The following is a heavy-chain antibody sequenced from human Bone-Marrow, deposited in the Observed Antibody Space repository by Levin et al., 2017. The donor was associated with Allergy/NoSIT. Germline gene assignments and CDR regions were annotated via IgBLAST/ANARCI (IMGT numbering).Heavy chain of an antibody. CDR1: GGSVSSGSYY. Sequence: PSETLSLTCTVSGGSVSSGSYYWSWIRQPPGKGLEWIGYIYYSGSTNYNPSLKSRVTISVDTSKNQFSLKLSSVTAADTAVYYCARLFLKDSSGYAFRYFDYWGQGTLVTVSS. J-gene: IGHJ4*02. CDR2: IYYSGST. D-gene: IGHD3-22*01. CDR3: ARLFLKDSSGYAFRYFDY. V-gene: IGHV4-61*01.